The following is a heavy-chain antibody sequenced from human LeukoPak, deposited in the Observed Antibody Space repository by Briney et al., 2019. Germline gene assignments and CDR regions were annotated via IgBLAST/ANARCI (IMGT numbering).Heavy chain of an antibody. CDR1: GFSFSTYW. J-gene: IGHJ2*01. D-gene: IGHD6-13*01. Sequence: GGSLRLSCAASGFSFSTYWMSWVRQAPGKGLEWVANINQDGGEEYYVDSVKRRFTISRDNAKNSLHLQLNSLRAEDTAVYYCAKNQQLWRSFDLWGRGTLLTVSS. CDR3: AKNQQLWRSFDL. CDR2: INQDGGEE. V-gene: IGHV3-7*01.